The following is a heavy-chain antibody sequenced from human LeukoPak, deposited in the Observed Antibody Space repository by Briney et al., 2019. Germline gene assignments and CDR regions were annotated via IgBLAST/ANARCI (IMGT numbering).Heavy chain of an antibody. Sequence: GGSLRLSCAASGFTFRNFAMSWVRQAPGKGLEWVSSISGADGDNIYYADSVKGRFTISRDNSKNTLYLQMNSLSAEDTAVYYCVRADYYYDSVTSGLKFDSWGQGTLVTVSS. D-gene: IGHD3-22*01. V-gene: IGHV3-23*01. CDR1: GFTFRNFA. J-gene: IGHJ4*02. CDR2: ISGADGDNI. CDR3: VRADYYYDSVTSGLKFDS.